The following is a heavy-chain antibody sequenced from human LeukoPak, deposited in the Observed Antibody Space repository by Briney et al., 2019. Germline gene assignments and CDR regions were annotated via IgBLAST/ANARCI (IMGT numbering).Heavy chain of an antibody. CDR3: AKARSGYYYMDV. J-gene: IGHJ6*03. D-gene: IGHD3-10*01. Sequence: GSLRLSCAASGFMFSSYAMTWVRQAPGKGLEWVSSIVGSGGSTYYADSVKGRFTISRDNSKNTLFLQMNSLRAEDTAVYYCAKARSGYYYMDVWGKGTTVTVSS. CDR2: IVGSGGST. CDR1: GFMFSSYA. V-gene: IGHV3-23*01.